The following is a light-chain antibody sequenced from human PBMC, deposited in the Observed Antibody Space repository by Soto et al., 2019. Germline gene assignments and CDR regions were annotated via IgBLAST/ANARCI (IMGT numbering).Light chain of an antibody. CDR2: KAS. J-gene: IGKJ2*01. Sequence: DIQITQSPSTLSASVGDRVTITCRASQSISSWLAWYQQKPGKAPKPLIYKASTLESGVPSRFSGSGSGTDFTLTISSLQPDDFATYYCQQYKSYPYNFGQGTKLEIK. V-gene: IGKV1-5*03. CDR1: QSISSW. CDR3: QQYKSYPYN.